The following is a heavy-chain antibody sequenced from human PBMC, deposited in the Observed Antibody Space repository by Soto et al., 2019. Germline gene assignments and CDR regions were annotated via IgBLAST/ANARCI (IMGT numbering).Heavy chain of an antibody. V-gene: IGHV3-64D*08. CDR3: VKGRDAGLARGLGV. CDR2: ISSNGGTT. CDR1: GFTFSYYA. J-gene: IGHJ6*02. Sequence: EVQLEESGGGLVQPGGCLRLSCSASGFTFSYYAMHWVRQAPGKGLEYVSAISSNGGTTYYADSVKGRFTTSRDNSKTTLYLQMSSLTTEDTAVYYCVKGRDAGLARGLGVWGQGTTVTVSS.